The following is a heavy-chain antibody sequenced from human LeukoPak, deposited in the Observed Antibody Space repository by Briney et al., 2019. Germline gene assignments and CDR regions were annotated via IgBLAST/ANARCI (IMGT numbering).Heavy chain of an antibody. CDR2: IYYGGNT. CDR3: ARVLGYSSAWYSFDS. D-gene: IGHD6-19*01. J-gene: IGHJ4*02. CDR1: GGSISSGNYY. V-gene: IGHV4-39*07. Sequence: PSETLSLTCTVSGGSISSGNYYWGWIRQPPGKGLEWIGHIYYGGNTYYSPSLKSRVTISVDTSKNQFSINLSSVTAADTAVYYCARVLGYSSAWYSFDSWGQGALVTVSS.